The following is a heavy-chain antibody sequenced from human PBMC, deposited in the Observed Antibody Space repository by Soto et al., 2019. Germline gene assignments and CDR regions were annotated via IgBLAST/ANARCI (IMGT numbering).Heavy chain of an antibody. J-gene: IGHJ4*02. V-gene: IGHV3-64D*06. D-gene: IGHD2-2*01. CDR1: RFTFSSYA. Sequence: GGSLRLSCSASRFTFSSYAMHWVRQAPGKGLEYVSGISSNGGSTYYTDSVKGRFTISRDNSKDTLYLQMSSLRAEDTAVYYCARSPPAYSSTSCYPLDFDYWGQGTLVTVSS. CDR3: ARSPPAYSSTSCYPLDFDY. CDR2: ISSNGGST.